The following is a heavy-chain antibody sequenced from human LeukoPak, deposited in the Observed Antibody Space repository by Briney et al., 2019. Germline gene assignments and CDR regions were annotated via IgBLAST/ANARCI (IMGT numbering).Heavy chain of an antibody. D-gene: IGHD6-13*01. V-gene: IGHV3-23*01. J-gene: IGHJ4*02. CDR2: IFGSGGST. CDR1: GFTFSSYA. CDR3: AKTTTGYSISRFPGWPVDY. Sequence: GGSLRLSCAASGFTFSSYAMYWVRQAPGKGLEWVSGIFGSGGSTHYADSVKGRFTISRDNSKNTVYLQMNSLRAEDTAVYYCAKTTTGYSISRFPGWPVDYWGQGTLVTVSS.